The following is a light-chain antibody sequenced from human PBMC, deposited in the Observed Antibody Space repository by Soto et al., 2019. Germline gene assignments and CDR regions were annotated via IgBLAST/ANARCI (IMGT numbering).Light chain of an antibody. CDR3: HQYHNWPLT. J-gene: IGKJ4*01. Sequence: EIVLTQSPATLSVSPGERAALSCRASQRVSSDLAWYQQKPGQAPRLLIYGASDRAADIPARFSGSGSGTEFTLTISSLQSEDYAIYYCHQYHNWPLTFGGGTRMEI. V-gene: IGKV3D-15*01. CDR2: GAS. CDR1: QRVSSD.